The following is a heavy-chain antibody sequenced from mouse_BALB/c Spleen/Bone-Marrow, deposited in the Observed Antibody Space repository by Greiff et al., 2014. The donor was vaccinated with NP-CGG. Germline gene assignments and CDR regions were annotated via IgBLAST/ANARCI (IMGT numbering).Heavy chain of an antibody. CDR3: ARGVPMDY. CDR1: GYAFSSYW. CDR2: IYPGDGDT. Sequence: VQLQQSGAELVRPGSSVKISCKASGYAFSSYWMNWVKQRPGQGLEWIGQIYPGDGDTNYNGKFKGKATLTADKSSSTAYMQFSSLTSEDSAVYFCARGVPMDYWGQGTSVTVSS. V-gene: IGHV1-80*01. J-gene: IGHJ4*01.